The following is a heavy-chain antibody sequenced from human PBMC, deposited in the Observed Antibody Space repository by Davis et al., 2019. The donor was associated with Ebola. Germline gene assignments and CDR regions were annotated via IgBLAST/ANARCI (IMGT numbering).Heavy chain of an antibody. CDR1: GDSVSTNSAA. J-gene: IGHJ4*02. V-gene: IGHV6-1*01. CDR3: AGLPWNSKSFDY. D-gene: IGHD1-7*01. Sequence: PSETLSLTCAISGDSVSTNSAAWNWIRQSPSRGLEWLGRTYYTSKWNNHYAVSVKSRITINPDTSKNQFSLHLNSVTPEDTAVYYCAGLPWNSKSFDYWGQGTLVTVSS. CDR2: TYYTSKWNN.